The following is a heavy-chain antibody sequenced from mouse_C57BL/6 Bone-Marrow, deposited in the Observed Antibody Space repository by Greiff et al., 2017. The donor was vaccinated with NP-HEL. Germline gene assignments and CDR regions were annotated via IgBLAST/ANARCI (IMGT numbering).Heavy chain of an antibody. V-gene: IGHV1-81*01. CDR3: SSYYGSSWSYAMDY. Sequence: QVQLQQSGAELARPGASVKLSCKASGYTFTSYGISWVKQRTGQGLEWIGEIYPRSGNTYYNEKFKGKATLTADKSSSTAYMELRSLTSEDSAVYFCSSYYGSSWSYAMDYWGQGTSVTVSS. D-gene: IGHD1-1*01. CDR2: IYPRSGNT. CDR1: GYTFTSYG. J-gene: IGHJ4*01.